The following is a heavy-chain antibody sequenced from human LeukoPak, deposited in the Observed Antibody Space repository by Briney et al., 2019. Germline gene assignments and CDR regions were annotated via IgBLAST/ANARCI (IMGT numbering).Heavy chain of an antibody. CDR2: IYYSGST. Sequence: SETLSLTCTVSGGSISSYYWSWIRQPPGKGLEWLGYIYYSGSTNYNPSLKSRVTISVDTSKNQFSLKLSSVTAADTAVYYCARTYGSGSYLFFDYWGQGTLVTVSS. J-gene: IGHJ4*02. V-gene: IGHV4-59*01. D-gene: IGHD3-10*01. CDR1: GGSISSYY. CDR3: ARTYGSGSYLFFDY.